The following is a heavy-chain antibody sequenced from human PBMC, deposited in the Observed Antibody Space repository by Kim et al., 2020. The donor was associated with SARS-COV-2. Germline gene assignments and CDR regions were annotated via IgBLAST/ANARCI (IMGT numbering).Heavy chain of an antibody. CDR1: GGSISSGGYY. V-gene: IGHV4-31*03. J-gene: IGHJ4*02. CDR3: ARTGTLYCSGGSCSNFDY. D-gene: IGHD2-15*01. Sequence: SETLSLTCTVSGGSISSGGYYWSWIRQHPGKGLEWIGYIYYSGSTYYNPSLKSRVTISVDTSKNQFSLKLSSVTAADTAVYYCARTGTLYCSGGSCSNFDYWGQGTLVTVSS. CDR2: IYYSGST.